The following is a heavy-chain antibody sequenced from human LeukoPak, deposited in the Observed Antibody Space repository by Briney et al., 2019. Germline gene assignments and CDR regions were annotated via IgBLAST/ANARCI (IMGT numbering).Heavy chain of an antibody. CDR1: GGSISSGDYY. CDR3: ASGYSGYIGY. CDR2: IYYSGST. V-gene: IGHV4-30-4*01. Sequence: SEPLSLACTVSGGSISSGDYYWSWIRQPPGKGLEWIGYIYYSGSTYYNPSLKSRVTISVDTSKNQFSLKLSSVTAADTAVYYCASGYSGYIGYWGQGTLVTVSS. J-gene: IGHJ4*02. D-gene: IGHD5-12*01.